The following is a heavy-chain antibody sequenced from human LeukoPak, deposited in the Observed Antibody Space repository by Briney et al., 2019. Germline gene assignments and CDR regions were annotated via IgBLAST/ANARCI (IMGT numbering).Heavy chain of an antibody. CDR1: GFTVGSSY. CDR2: IHSGCST. J-gene: IGHJ4*02. CDR3: ARLSGSYFEADY. V-gene: IGHV3-53*01. D-gene: IGHD1-26*01. Sequence: TGGTLRLSCAASGFTVGSSYMGWVRQAPGKGLEWVSVIHSGCSTYYADSMKGRFTLSRDNSKNTLYLQMNSLRAEDTAVYYCARLSGSYFEADYWGQGTLVTVSS.